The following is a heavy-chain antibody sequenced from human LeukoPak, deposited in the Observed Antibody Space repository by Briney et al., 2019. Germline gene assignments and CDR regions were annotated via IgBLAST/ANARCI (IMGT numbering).Heavy chain of an antibody. CDR3: AMAYGSGSYYFDY. J-gene: IGHJ4*02. CDR2: INPNSGGT. CDR1: GYTFTGYY. D-gene: IGHD3-10*01. Sequence: ASVKVSCKASGYTFTGYYMHWVRQAPGQGLEWMGWINPNSGGTNYAQKFQGRVTTTRDTSISTAYMELSRLRSDDTAVYYCAMAYGSGSYYFDYWGQGTLVTVSS. V-gene: IGHV1-2*02.